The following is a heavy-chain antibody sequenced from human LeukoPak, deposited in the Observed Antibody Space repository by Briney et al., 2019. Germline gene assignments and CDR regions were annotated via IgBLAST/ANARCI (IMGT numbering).Heavy chain of an antibody. Sequence: GGSLRLSCAVSGLTFSRYWMSWGRRAPGEGLEWVANINEDGSEKHYVDSVKGRFTISRDNAKNSLCLQMNSLIVEDTAVYYCLFGGGFFDYWGQGALVTVSS. V-gene: IGHV3-7*01. J-gene: IGHJ4*02. D-gene: IGHD3-3*01. CDR3: LFGGGFFDY. CDR1: GLTFSRYW. CDR2: INEDGSEK.